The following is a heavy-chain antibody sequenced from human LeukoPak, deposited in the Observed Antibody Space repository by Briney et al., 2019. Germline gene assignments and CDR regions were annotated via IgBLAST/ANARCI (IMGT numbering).Heavy chain of an antibody. D-gene: IGHD3-22*01. CDR2: IYHSGST. CDR1: GGSISSYK. CDR3: ARGAWDTMIVVVSPHGAFDI. J-gene: IGHJ3*02. V-gene: IGHV4-59*08. Sequence: SETLSLTCSVSGGSISSYKWSWIRRPPGKRLEWIGNIYHSGSTYYNPSLKSRVTISVDTSKNQFSLKLSSVTAADTAVYYCARGAWDTMIVVVSPHGAFDIWGQGTMVTVSS.